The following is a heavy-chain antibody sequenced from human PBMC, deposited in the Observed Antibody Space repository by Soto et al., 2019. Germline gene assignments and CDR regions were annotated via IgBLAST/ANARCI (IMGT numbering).Heavy chain of an antibody. CDR3: AKNLVGYCSGGTCYYFDY. J-gene: IGHJ4*02. D-gene: IGHD2-15*01. CDR2: ISGSGDST. CDR1: GFTFSTYA. V-gene: IGHV3-23*01. Sequence: HPGGSLRLSCAASGFTFSTYAMSWVRQAPGKGLEWVSSISGSGDSTYYADSVKGQFTISRDNSKNTLYLQINSLRAEDTAVYFCAKNLVGYCSGGTCYYFDYWGQGA.